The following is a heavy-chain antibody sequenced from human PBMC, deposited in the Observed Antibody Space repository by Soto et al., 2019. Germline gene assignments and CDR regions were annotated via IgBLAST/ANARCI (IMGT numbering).Heavy chain of an antibody. D-gene: IGHD4-17*01. CDR3: ARDLDYGGNLETFDI. Sequence: PGESLKISCKVSGYNFNNYWIAWVRQMPGKGLEWMGIIHPSKSSTRYSPSFEGQVTISADESISTAYLQWSSLKASDTAMYYCARDLDYGGNLETFDIWGQGPMVTVSS. V-gene: IGHV5-51*01. CDR1: GYNFNNYW. J-gene: IGHJ3*02. CDR2: IHPSKSST.